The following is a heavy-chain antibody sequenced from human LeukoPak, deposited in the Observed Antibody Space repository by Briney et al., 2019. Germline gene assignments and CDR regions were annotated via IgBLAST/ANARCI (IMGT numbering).Heavy chain of an antibody. CDR2: ISGSGGST. CDR1: GFTFSSYA. V-gene: IGHV3-23*01. D-gene: IGHD6-19*01. J-gene: IGHJ4*02. CDR3: AKFPSYSSGWSDY. Sequence: PGGSLRLSCAASGFTFSSYAMSWVRQAPGKGQEWVSAISGSGGSTYYADSVKGRFTISRDNSKNTLYLQMNSLRAEDTAVYYCAKFPSYSSGWSDYWGQGTLVTVSS.